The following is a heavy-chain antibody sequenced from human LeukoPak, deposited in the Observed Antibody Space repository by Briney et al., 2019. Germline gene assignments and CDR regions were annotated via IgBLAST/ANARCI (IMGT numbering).Heavy chain of an antibody. D-gene: IGHD3-22*01. CDR3: ARGYYDSSDYEYFQH. CDR2: INPNSGGT. CDR1: GYTFTDYY. Sequence: ASVKVSCKASGYTFTDYYINWVRQAPGQGLEWMGWINPNSGGTNYAQKFQDRVTVTRDTSISTAYMELSRLRSDDTAVYYCARGYYDSSDYEYFQHWGQGTLVTVSS. J-gene: IGHJ1*01. V-gene: IGHV1-2*02.